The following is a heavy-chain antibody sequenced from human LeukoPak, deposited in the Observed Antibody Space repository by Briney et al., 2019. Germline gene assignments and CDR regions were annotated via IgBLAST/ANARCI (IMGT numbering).Heavy chain of an antibody. CDR1: GYTFTSYY. CDR3: GRGSDSSSWYRNWFDS. J-gene: IGHJ5*01. V-gene: IGHV1-46*01. Sequence: ASVKVSCKASGYTFTSYYMHWVRQAPGQGLKWMGIINPSGGSTSYAQKFQGRVTMTRDTSTSTVYMELSSLRSEDTAVYYCGRGSDSSSWYRNWFDSWGQGTLVTVSS. D-gene: IGHD6-13*01. CDR2: INPSGGST.